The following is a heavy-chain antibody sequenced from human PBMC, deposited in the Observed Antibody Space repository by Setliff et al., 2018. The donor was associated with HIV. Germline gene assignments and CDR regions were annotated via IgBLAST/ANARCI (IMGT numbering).Heavy chain of an antibody. Sequence: PSETLSLTCTVSGGSISSSSYYWGWIRQPPGKGLEWIGSIYYSGSTYYNPSLKSRVTISVDTSKNQFSLKLSSVTAADTAVYYCARRAYGDYVYFDYWGQGTLVTVSS. CDR3: ARRAYGDYVYFDY. V-gene: IGHV4-39*01. CDR2: IYYSGST. J-gene: IGHJ4*02. CDR1: GGSISSSSYY. D-gene: IGHD4-17*01.